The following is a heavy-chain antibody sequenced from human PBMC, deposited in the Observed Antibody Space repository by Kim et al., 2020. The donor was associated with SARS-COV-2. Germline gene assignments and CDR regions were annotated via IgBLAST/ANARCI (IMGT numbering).Heavy chain of an antibody. D-gene: IGHD2-2*02. J-gene: IGHJ4*02. V-gene: IGHV4-39*01. CDR3: ARQGVIVVVPAAIVY. CDR1: GGSISSSSYY. CDR2: IYYSGST. Sequence: SETLSLTCTVSGGSISSSSYYWGWIRQPPGKGLEWIGSIYYSGSTYYNPSLKSRVTISVDTSKNQFSLKLSSVTAADTAVYYCARQGVIVVVPAAIVYWGQGTLVTVSS.